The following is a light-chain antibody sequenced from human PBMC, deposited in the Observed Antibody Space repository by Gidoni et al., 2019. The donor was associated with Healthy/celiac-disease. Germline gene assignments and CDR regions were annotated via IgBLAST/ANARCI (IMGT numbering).Light chain of an antibody. Sequence: DLQMTQSPSTLSASVRDRVTITCRASQSISSWLAWYQQKPGKAPKLLIYKASSLESGVPSRFSGSGSGTEVTLTISRLQPDDFATYYCQQYNSYSGTFGQGTKLEIK. V-gene: IGKV1-5*03. CDR2: KAS. J-gene: IGKJ2*01. CDR1: QSISSW. CDR3: QQYNSYSGT.